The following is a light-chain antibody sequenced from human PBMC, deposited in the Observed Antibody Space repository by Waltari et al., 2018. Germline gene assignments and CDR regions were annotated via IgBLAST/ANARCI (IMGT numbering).Light chain of an antibody. CDR2: DAT. V-gene: IGKV1-33*01. Sequence: DIQVTQSPSSLSASVGDRVTITCQASQDISHYFNWYQQRPGKAPKVLIYDATLLKIGVPSRFSGSGSGTDFTFAITSLQPEDAATYYCQHFDNLLFTFGQGTKLEI. J-gene: IGKJ2*01. CDR1: QDISHY. CDR3: QHFDNLLFT.